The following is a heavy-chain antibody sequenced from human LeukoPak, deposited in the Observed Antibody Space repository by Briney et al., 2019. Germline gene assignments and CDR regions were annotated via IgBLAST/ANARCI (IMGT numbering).Heavy chain of an antibody. CDR1: GFTFSSYG. J-gene: IGHJ3*02. Sequence: PGGSLRLSCAASGFTFSSYGMHWVRQAPGKGLEWVAVISYDGSNKYYADSVKGRFTISRDNSKNTLYLQMNSLRAEDTAVYYCARGTIFGVKPNRDDAFDIWGQGTMVTVSS. CDR3: ARGTIFGVKPNRDDAFDI. V-gene: IGHV3-30*03. D-gene: IGHD3-3*01. CDR2: ISYDGSNK.